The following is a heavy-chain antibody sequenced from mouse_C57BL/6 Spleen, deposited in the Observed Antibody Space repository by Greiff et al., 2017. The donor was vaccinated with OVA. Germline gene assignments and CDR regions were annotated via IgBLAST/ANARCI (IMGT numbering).Heavy chain of an antibody. CDR3: ARCGYYEYYFDY. D-gene: IGHD2-3*01. J-gene: IGHJ2*01. V-gene: IGHV1-55*01. CDR1: GYTFTSYW. Sequence: QVQLQQPGAELVKPGASVKMSCKASGYTFTSYWITWVKQRPGQGLEWIGDIYPGSGSTNYNEKFKSKATLTVDTSSSTAYMQLSSLTSEDSAVYYCARCGYYEYYFDYWGKGTTLTVSS. CDR2: IYPGSGST.